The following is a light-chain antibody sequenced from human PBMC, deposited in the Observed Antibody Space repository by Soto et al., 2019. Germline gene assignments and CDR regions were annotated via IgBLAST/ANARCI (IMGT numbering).Light chain of an antibody. CDR1: SSDVGGYDY. J-gene: IGLJ3*02. Sequence: QSALTQPPSASGSPGRSVTISCTGTSSDVGGYDYVSWFQQHPGKAPKLIIYEVTKRPSGVTDRFSASKSGNTASLTVSGLQAEDEAEYYCRSFVAGNNYWVFGGGTKLTVL. V-gene: IGLV2-8*01. CDR2: EVT. CDR3: RSFVAGNNYWV.